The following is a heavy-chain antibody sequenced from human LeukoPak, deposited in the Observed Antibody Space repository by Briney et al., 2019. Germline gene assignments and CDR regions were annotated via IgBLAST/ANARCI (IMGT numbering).Heavy chain of an antibody. CDR3: ARGTQQYYYDSSGYVDY. D-gene: IGHD3-22*01. CDR1: GGTFSSYA. CDR2: IIPILGIA. Sequence: ASVKVSCKASGGTFSSYAISWVRQAPGQGLEWMGRIIPILGIANYAQKFQGRVTITADKSTSTVYMELSSLRSEDTAVYYCARGTQQYYYDSSGYVDYWGQGTLVTVSS. J-gene: IGHJ4*02. V-gene: IGHV1-69*04.